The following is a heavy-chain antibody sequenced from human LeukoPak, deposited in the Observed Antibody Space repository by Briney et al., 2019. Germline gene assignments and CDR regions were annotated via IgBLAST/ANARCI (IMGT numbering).Heavy chain of an antibody. CDR2: NNLNGGST. J-gene: IGHJ4*02. CDR3: ARGRIRYYYDSSGAAGIDY. V-gene: IGHV3-20*04. Sequence: PGGSLRLFCAAWGYTFEDYCMSWVRQAPGKGLEWVAGNNLNGGSTGYADSVKGRFTISRDNAKNSLYLQMNSLRAEATALYYCARGRIRYYYDSSGAAGIDYWGQGTLVTVSS. CDR1: GYTFEDYC. D-gene: IGHD3-22*01.